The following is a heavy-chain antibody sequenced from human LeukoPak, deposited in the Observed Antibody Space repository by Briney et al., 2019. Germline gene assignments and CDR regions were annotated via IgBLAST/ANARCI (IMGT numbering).Heavy chain of an antibody. D-gene: IGHD3-22*01. V-gene: IGHV4-59*01. CDR3: ASYDSSGKGTDY. J-gene: IGHJ4*02. CDR2: IYYSGST. Sequence: SETLSLTCTVSGGSISSYYWSWIRQPPGKGLEWIGYIYYSGSTNYNPSLKSRVTISVDTSRNQFSLKLSSVTAADTAVYYCASYDSSGKGTDYWGQGTLVTVSS. CDR1: GGSISSYY.